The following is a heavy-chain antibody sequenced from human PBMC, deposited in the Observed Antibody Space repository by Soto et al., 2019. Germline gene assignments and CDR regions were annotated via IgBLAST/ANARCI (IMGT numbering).Heavy chain of an antibody. CDR2: ISGSGGST. J-gene: IGHJ4*02. CDR1: GFTFSSYA. D-gene: IGHD6-13*01. CDR3: AKENGYSSSWFEFDY. Sequence: PGGSLRLSCVASGFTFSSYATSWVRQAPGKGLEWVSAISGSGGSTYYADSVKGRFTISRDNSKNTLYLQMNSLRAEDTAVYYCAKENGYSSSWFEFDYWGQGTLVTVSS. V-gene: IGHV3-23*01.